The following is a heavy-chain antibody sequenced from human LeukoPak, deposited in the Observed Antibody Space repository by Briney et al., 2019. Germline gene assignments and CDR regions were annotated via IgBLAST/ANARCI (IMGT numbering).Heavy chain of an antibody. CDR2: IRYDGSNK. CDR1: GFTFSSYG. D-gene: IGHD5-12*01. CDR3: AKDRLVATIDGNFDY. Sequence: GGSLRLSCAASGFTFSSYGMHWVRQAPGKGLEWVAFIRYDGSNKYYADSVKGRFTISRDNSKNTLYLQMDSLRAEDTAVFYCAKDRLVATIDGNFDYWGQGTLVTVSS. J-gene: IGHJ4*02. V-gene: IGHV3-30*02.